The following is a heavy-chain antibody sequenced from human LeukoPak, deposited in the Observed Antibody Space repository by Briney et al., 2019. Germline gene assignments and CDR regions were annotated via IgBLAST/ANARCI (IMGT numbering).Heavy chain of an antibody. D-gene: IGHD1-26*01. V-gene: IGHV5-51*01. J-gene: IGHJ4*02. CDR2: IYPGDSDT. Sequence: KIGESLKISCKASVFSFTNYWIAWVRQTPENGLEWMGIIYPGDSDTKYNPSFQGQVTISADKSIKTAYLQWSSLKASDTAMYYCARHVLGFAMGELPPPGYDYWGQGTLVTVSS. CDR3: ARHVLGFAMGELPPPGYDY. CDR1: VFSFTNYW.